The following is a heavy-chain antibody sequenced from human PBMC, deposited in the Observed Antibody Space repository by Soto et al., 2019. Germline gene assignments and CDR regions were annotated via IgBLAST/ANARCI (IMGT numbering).Heavy chain of an antibody. J-gene: IGHJ6*02. CDR1: GYTFTGYY. CDR2: INPNSGGT. D-gene: IGHD3-10*01. CDR3: ARAKWFGEPRGCHGMDV. V-gene: IGHV1-2*04. Sequence: SVKVSCKASGYTFTGYYMHWVRQAPGQGLEWMGWINPNSGGTNYAQKFQGWVTMTRDTSISTAYMELSRLRSDDTAVYYCARAKWFGEPRGCHGMDVWGQGTTVTVSS.